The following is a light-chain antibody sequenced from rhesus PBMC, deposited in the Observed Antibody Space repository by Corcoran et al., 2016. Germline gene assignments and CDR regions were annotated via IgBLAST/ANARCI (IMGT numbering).Light chain of an antibody. V-gene: IGKV2-86*01. J-gene: IGKJ3*01. CDR3: IQYKHIPLT. CDR1: QSLLDSEDGNTY. CDR2: GVS. Sequence: DIVMTQTPLSLPVTPGEPASISCRSSQSLLDSEDGNTYLDWYLQKPGQSPHPLIYGVSNRVSGVPDRFSGTGSDTEFTLKIGRVEAEDVRVYYCIQYKHIPLTFGPGTKLDIK.